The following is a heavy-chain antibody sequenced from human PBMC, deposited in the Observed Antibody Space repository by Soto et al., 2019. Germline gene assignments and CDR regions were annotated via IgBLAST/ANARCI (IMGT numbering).Heavy chain of an antibody. Sequence: SETLSLTCAVSGGSISSGGYSWSWIRQPPGKGLEWIGYIYHSGSTYYNPSLKSRVTISVDRSKNQFSLKLSSVTAADTAVYYCASGYVYFDYWGQGTLVTVSS. V-gene: IGHV4-30-2*01. CDR1: GGSISSGGYS. CDR3: ASGYVYFDY. D-gene: IGHD5-12*01. CDR2: IYHSGST. J-gene: IGHJ4*02.